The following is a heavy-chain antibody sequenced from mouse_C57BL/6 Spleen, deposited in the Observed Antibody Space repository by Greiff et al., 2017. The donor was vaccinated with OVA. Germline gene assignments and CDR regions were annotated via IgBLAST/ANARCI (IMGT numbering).Heavy chain of an antibody. CDR3: ARIYDGYYLWYFDV. CDR2: IISGSSTI. D-gene: IGHD2-3*01. J-gene: IGHJ1*03. Sequence: EVMLVESGGGLVKPGGSLKLSCAASGFTFSDYGMHWVRQAPEKGLEWFSYIISGSSTIYYADTVKGRFTISRDNAKNTLFLQMTSLRSEDTAMYDCARIYDGYYLWYFDVWGTGTTVTVSS. V-gene: IGHV5-17*01. CDR1: GFTFSDYG.